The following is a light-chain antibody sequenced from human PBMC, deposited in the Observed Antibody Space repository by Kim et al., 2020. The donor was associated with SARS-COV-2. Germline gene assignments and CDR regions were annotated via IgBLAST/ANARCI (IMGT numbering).Light chain of an antibody. Sequence: DIHMTQSPSSLSASVGDRVTITCRASQGISNYLAWYQQKPGKVPKLLIYAASTLQSGVPSRFSGSGSGTDFTLTISSLQPEDVATYYCQKYNSASSWTFGQGTKVDIK. V-gene: IGKV1-27*01. CDR3: QKYNSASSWT. CDR1: QGISNY. J-gene: IGKJ1*01. CDR2: AAS.